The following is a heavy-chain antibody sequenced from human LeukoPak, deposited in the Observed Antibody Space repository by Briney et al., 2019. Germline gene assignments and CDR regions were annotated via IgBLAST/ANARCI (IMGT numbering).Heavy chain of an antibody. J-gene: IGHJ3*02. V-gene: IGHV4-31*03. CDR2: IYYSGTT. Sequence: SETLPLTCSVSGGSISNGGYYRTWIRQHPGKGLEWIGHIYYSGTTYYNPSLKSRVTISVDTSKNQFSLKLTSVTAADTAVYYCARDRGAVAGPFDAFDIWGQGTMVTVSS. CDR1: GGSISNGGYY. CDR3: ARDRGAVAGPFDAFDI. D-gene: IGHD6-19*01.